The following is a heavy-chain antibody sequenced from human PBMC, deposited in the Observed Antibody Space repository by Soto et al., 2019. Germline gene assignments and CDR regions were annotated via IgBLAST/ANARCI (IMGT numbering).Heavy chain of an antibody. CDR3: ARSVLDYDFWVGNY. V-gene: IGHV3-48*02. J-gene: IGHJ4*02. Sequence: GGSLRLSCAGSGFTFNTYTMNWVRQAPGKGLEWLSCITSSGRTIYYADSVKGRFTVSRDNADNSLYLQMNSLRDEDTAVYYCARSVLDYDFWVGNYWGQGTLVTVSS. CDR1: GFTFNTYT. D-gene: IGHD3-3*01. CDR2: ITSSGRTI.